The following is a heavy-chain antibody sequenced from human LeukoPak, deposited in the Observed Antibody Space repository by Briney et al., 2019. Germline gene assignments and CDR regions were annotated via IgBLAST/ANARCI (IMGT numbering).Heavy chain of an antibody. Sequence: SETLSLTCTVSGGSISSYYWSWIRQPPGKGLEWIGYIYYSGSTNYNPSLKSRVTISVDTSKNQFSLKLSSVTAADTAVYYCASTTDTTYYYDSSGYYQEDYWGQGTLVTVSS. CDR3: ASTTDTTYYYDSSGYYQEDY. D-gene: IGHD3-22*01. CDR2: IYYSGST. J-gene: IGHJ4*02. CDR1: GGSISSYY. V-gene: IGHV4-59*08.